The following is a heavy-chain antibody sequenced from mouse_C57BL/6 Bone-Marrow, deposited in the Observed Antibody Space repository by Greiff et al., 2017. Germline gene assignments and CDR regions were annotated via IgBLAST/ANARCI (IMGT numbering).Heavy chain of an antibody. CDR1: GYTFTSYW. J-gene: IGHJ3*01. CDR2: IYPGSGST. CDR3: AIYYDQRGFAY. D-gene: IGHD2-4*01. Sequence: QVQLMQSGAELVKPGASVKMSCKASGYTFTSYWITWVKQRPGQGLEWIGDIYPGSGSTNYNEKFKSKATLTVDTSSSTAYMQLSSLTSEDSAVYYCAIYYDQRGFAYWGQGTLVTVSA. V-gene: IGHV1-55*01.